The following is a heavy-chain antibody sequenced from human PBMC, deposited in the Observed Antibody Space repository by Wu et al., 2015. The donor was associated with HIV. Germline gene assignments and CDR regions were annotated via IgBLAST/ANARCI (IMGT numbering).Heavy chain of an antibody. CDR2: VNPGSGST. V-gene: IGHV1-46*01. CDR1: GYIFSDFG. D-gene: IGHD3-22*01. Sequence: VQLVQSGGEVKKPGASVKVACKSSGYIFSDFGINWVRQAPGQGLEWMGIVNPGSGSTGYAQKFQGRVTMTRDTSTSTVYMELSSLRSEDTAVYYCTRGGVYEYYFDSRGYYPNDYWGQGTLVTVSS. J-gene: IGHJ4*02. CDR3: TRGGVYEYYFDSRGYYPNDY.